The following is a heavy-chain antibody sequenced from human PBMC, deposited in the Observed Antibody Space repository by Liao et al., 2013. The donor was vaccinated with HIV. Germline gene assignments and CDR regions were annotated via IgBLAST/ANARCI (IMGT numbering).Heavy chain of an antibody. CDR1: GGSFSGYY. CDR2: INHSGST. CDR3: ARLRRSGKHN. D-gene: IGHD3-10*01. Sequence: QVQLQQWGAGLLKPSETLSLTCAVFGGSFSGYYWSWIRQPPGKGLEWVGEINHSGSTNYNPSLKSRVTISVDTSKNQFSLKLSSVTAADTAVYYCARLRRSGKHNWGQGTLVTVSS. J-gene: IGHJ4*02. V-gene: IGHV4-34*01.